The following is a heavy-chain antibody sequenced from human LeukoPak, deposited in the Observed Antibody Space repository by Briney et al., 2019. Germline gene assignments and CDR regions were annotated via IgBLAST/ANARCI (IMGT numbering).Heavy chain of an antibody. J-gene: IGHJ4*02. CDR1: GGSISTYY. Sequence: PSETLSLTCSVSGGSISTYYWSWIRQPPGKGLEWIGYIYYTGSTNHNPSLKSRVTISVDTSKNQFSLNLSSVTAADTAVYYCARGARQWLEDFDYWGQGTLVNVSS. CDR3: ARGARQWLEDFDY. D-gene: IGHD6-19*01. CDR2: IYYTGST. V-gene: IGHV4-59*01.